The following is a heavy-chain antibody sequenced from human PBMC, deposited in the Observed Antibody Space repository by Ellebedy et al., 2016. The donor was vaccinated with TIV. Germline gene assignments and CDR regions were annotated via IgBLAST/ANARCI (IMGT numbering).Heavy chain of an antibody. CDR2: ISGYNGHT. J-gene: IGHJ2*01. CDR3: ARSRLGGGHWYFDF. D-gene: IGHD3-10*01. V-gene: IGHV1-18*01. Sequence: ASVKVSCXVSGYTFTRYGMSWVRQAPGQGLEWMGWISGYNGHTKYAQKFQDRDVMTTETATSTVYMELRSLRSDDTAVYYCARSRLGGGHWYFDFWGRGTLVTVSS. CDR1: GYTFTRYG.